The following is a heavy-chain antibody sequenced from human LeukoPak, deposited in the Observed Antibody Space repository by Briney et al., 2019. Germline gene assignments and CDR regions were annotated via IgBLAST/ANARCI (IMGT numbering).Heavy chain of an antibody. V-gene: IGHV3-11*01. J-gene: IGHJ6*02. Sequence: GGSLRLSCAASGFTFSDYYMSWVRQAPGKGLEWVSYISSSGSTIYYADSVKGRFTISRDNAKNSLYLQMNSLRAEDTAVYYCATTITPYYYYYGMDVWGQGTSVTVSS. CDR1: GFTFSDYY. CDR3: ATTITPYYYYYGMDV. D-gene: IGHD5-24*01. CDR2: ISSSGSTI.